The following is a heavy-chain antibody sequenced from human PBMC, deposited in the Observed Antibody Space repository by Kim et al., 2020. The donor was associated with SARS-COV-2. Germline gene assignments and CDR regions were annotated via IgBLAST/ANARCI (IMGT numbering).Heavy chain of an antibody. CDR3: ARQRRFDY. J-gene: IGHJ4*02. Sequence: SDTRYSPSFQGQVTISADKSISTAYLQWSSLKASDTAMYYCARQRRFDYWGQGTLVTVSS. CDR2: SDT. V-gene: IGHV5-51*01.